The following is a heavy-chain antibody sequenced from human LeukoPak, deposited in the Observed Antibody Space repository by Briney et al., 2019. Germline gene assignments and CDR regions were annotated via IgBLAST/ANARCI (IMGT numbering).Heavy chain of an antibody. CDR2: INPSGGST. CDR1: GYTFTSYY. V-gene: IGHV1-46*01. Sequence: ASVTVSCKASGYTFTSYYMHWVRQAPGQGLEWMGIINPSGGSTSYAQKFQGRVTMTRDMSTSTVYMELSSLRSEDTAVYYCASGPGEDGTPWDIWGQGTMVTVSS. D-gene: IGHD3-16*01. CDR3: ASGPGEDGTPWDI. J-gene: IGHJ3*02.